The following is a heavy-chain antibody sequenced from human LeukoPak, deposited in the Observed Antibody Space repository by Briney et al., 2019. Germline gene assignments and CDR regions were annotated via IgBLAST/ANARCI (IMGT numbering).Heavy chain of an antibody. V-gene: IGHV4-30-4*01. J-gene: IGHJ6*02. CDR1: GGSISSGDYY. CDR2: IYYSGST. D-gene: IGHD6-6*01. Sequence: SQTLSLTCTVSGGSISSGDYYWSWIRQPPGKGLEWIGYIYYSGSTYYNPSLKSRVTISVDTSKHQFSLTLSSVTAADTAIYYCARHEGASSTSFYGMDVWGQGTTVTVSS. CDR3: ARHEGASSTSFYGMDV.